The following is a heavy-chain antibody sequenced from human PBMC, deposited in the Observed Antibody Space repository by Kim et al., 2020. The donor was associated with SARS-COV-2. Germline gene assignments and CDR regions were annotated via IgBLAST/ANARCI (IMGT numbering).Heavy chain of an antibody. D-gene: IGHD6-13*01. J-gene: IGHJ3*02. Sequence: FRGRVTITADESTSTAYMELSSLRSEETAVYYCARMRYSSSWYDGYAFDIWGQGTMVTVSS. V-gene: IGHV1-69*01. CDR3: ARMRYSSSWYDGYAFDI.